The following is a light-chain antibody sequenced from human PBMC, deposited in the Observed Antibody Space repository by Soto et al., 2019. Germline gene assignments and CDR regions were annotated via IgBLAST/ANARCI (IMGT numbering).Light chain of an antibody. CDR1: QSFRGL. CDR3: QQRHMWPIT. J-gene: IGKJ5*01. Sequence: EIVLTQFPATLSLSPGQRATLSCRASQSFRGLLAWYQRKPGQAPRLLIYDAYNRATGIPPRFSGSGSGTDFTLTISSLEPEDSAVYYCQQRHMWPITFGQGTRLEIK. CDR2: DAY. V-gene: IGKV3-11*01.